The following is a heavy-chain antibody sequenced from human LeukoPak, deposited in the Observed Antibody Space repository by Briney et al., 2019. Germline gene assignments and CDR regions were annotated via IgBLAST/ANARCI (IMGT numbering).Heavy chain of an antibody. V-gene: IGHV4-61*01. CDR2: ISHIGST. Sequence: PSETLSLTCTVSGASINIGNYYWTWIRQPPGKGLEWIGYISHIGSTNYNPFLKSRFTISVDTSKNQFSLRLSSVSAADTAVYYCARDFSTEGHSHNWFDPCGQGTLVTVSS. J-gene: IGHJ5*02. D-gene: IGHD2/OR15-2a*01. CDR3: ARDFSTEGHSHNWFDP. CDR1: GASINIGNYY.